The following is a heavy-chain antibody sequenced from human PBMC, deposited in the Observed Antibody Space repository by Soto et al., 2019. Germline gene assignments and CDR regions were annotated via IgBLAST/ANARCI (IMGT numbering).Heavy chain of an antibody. Sequence: PSDTLSLTCTFSCGSINSCGYYWSWIRQHPGKGLEWIGYIYYSGSTFYNPSLRSRVTVSVDTSKNQFSLKLSSVTAADTAVYYCARRWGYSFDYWGQGTLVTVSS. CDR3: ARRWGYSFDY. CDR2: IYYSGST. CDR1: CGSINSCGYY. D-gene: IGHD7-27*01. J-gene: IGHJ4*02. V-gene: IGHV4-31*03.